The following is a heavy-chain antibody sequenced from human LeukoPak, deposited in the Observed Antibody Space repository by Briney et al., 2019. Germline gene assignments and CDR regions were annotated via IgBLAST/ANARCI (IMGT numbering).Heavy chain of an antibody. D-gene: IGHD3-9*01. Sequence: SETLSLTCAVSGGSISSGGYSWSWIRQPPGKGLEWIGYIHYSGNTKYNPSLKSRVTTSEDTSKNQFSLKLSSVTAADTAIYYCARHSPYYDILTNQLYFDYWGQGTLVTVSS. CDR3: ARHSPYYDILTNQLYFDY. CDR1: GGSISSGGYS. J-gene: IGHJ4*02. CDR2: IHYSGNT. V-gene: IGHV4-61*08.